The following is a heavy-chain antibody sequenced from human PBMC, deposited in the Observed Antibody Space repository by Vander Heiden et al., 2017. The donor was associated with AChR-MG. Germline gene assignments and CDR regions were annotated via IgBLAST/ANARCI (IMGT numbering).Heavy chain of an antibody. J-gene: IGHJ4*02. CDR1: GGTFSRCA. CDR3: ATGTNYGGHDYFDY. D-gene: IGHD4-17*01. V-gene: IGHV1-69*18. CDR2: IIPIVGTT. Sequence: QVQLVQSGAEVRTPGSSLKVSCKAPGGTFSRCAISWVRQAPGQGLEWMGSIIPIVGTTNDAQMFQGRGTITADESTSTAFMELTSLRSEDTAVYYCATGTNYGGHDYFDYWGQGALVTVSS.